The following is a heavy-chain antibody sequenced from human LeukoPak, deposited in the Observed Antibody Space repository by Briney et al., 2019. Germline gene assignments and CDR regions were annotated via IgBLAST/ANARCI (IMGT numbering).Heavy chain of an antibody. CDR3: ARDLFYYDSRGYPGY. J-gene: IGHJ4*02. CDR2: ISSSDTTI. V-gene: IGHV3-11*01. CDR1: GFTFSEYY. Sequence: GGSLRLSCAASGFTFSEYYMSWIRQAPGKGLEWVSYISSSDTTIYYADSVRGRFTISRDNANNSLYLQMNSLRAEDTAIYYCARDLFYYDSRGYPGYWGQGTLVTVSS. D-gene: IGHD3-22*01.